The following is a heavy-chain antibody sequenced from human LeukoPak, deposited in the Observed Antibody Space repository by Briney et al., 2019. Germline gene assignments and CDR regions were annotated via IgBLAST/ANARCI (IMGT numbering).Heavy chain of an antibody. CDR1: GGSIRSYY. D-gene: IGHD2-2*01. CDR2: IYYSGST. Sequence: SETLSLTCIVSGGSIRSYYWSWIRQSPGKGLEWIGYIYYSGSTNYNPSLKSRVTISVDTSKNQFSLKLSSVTAADTAVYYCARDRGCSSTSCYPPAYYYYGMDVWGQGTTVTVSS. CDR3: ARDRGCSSTSCYPPAYYYYGMDV. V-gene: IGHV4-59*01. J-gene: IGHJ6*02.